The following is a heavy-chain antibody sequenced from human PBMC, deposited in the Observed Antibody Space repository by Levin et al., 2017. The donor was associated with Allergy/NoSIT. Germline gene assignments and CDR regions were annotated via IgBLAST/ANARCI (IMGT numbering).Heavy chain of an antibody. J-gene: IGHJ4*02. V-gene: IGHV3-30-3*01. CDR2: ISYDGSNK. CDR3: ARAWVPGAHLDY. D-gene: IGHD4/OR15-4a*01. CDR1: GFTFSSYA. Sequence: GGSLRLSCAASGFTFSSYAMHWVRQAPGKGLEWVAVISYDGSNKYYADSVKGRFTISRDNSKNTLYLQMNSLRAEDTAVYYCARAWVPGAHLDYWGQGTLVTVSS.